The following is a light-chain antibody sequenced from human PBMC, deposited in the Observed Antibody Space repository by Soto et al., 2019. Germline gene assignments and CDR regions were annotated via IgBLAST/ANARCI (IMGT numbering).Light chain of an antibody. V-gene: IGKV1-5*03. CDR2: QAS. J-gene: IGKJ1*01. CDR1: QSLTRW. Sequence: DIQMTQSPSTLSASVGDKVTITCRASQSLTRWLAWYQQKPGKAPKLLMYQASTLESPVPSSVSGSRSGTEVTVTISSLQPDEIATYYCQQCYSYSETFRQGTKVEI. CDR3: QQCYSYSET.